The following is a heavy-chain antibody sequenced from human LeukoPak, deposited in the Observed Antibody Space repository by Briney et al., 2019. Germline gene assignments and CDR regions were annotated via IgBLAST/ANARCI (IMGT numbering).Heavy chain of an antibody. Sequence: GGSLRLSCAASGFTFSSYSMNWVRQAPGKGLEWVSSISSSSSYIYYADSVKGRFTISRDNAKNSLYLQMNSLRAEDTAVYYCARDPRPYYYDSSGYPTLYWGQGTLVTVSS. CDR3: ARDPRPYYYDSSGYPTLY. D-gene: IGHD3-22*01. J-gene: IGHJ4*02. CDR2: ISSSSSYI. V-gene: IGHV3-21*01. CDR1: GFTFSSYS.